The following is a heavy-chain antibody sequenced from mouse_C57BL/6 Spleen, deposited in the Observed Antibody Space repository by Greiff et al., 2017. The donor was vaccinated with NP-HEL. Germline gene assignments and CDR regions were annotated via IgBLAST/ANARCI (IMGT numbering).Heavy chain of an antibody. CDR3: ARELLRYFDY. D-gene: IGHD1-1*01. J-gene: IGHJ2*01. CDR2: IYPGSGNT. CDR1: GYTFTDYY. V-gene: IGHV1-76*01. Sequence: VNVVESGAELVRPGASVKLSCKASGYTFTDYYINWVKQRPGQGLEWIARIYPGSGNTYYNEKFKGKATLTAEKSSSTAYMQLSSLTSEDSAVYFCARELLRYFDYWGQGTTLTVSS.